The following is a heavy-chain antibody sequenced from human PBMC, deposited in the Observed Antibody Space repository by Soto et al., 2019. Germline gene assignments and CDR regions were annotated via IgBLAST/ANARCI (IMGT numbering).Heavy chain of an antibody. CDR2: IWYDGSNK. J-gene: IGHJ4*02. CDR3: ARDGDYYDSSGPGNYFDY. D-gene: IGHD3-22*01. CDR1: GFTFSSYG. V-gene: IGHV3-33*01. Sequence: GGSLRLSCAASGFTFSSYGMHWVRQAPGKGLEWVAVIWYDGSNKYYADSVKGRFTISRDNSKNTLYLQMNSLRAEDTAVYYCARDGDYYDSSGPGNYFDYWGQGTLVTVSS.